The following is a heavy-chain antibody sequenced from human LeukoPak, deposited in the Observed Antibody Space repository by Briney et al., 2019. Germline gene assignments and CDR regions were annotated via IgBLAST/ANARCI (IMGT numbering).Heavy chain of an antibody. CDR1: GFTFSNYA. CDR2: ISGNSSTK. D-gene: IGHD2/OR15-2a*01. V-gene: IGHV3-23*01. J-gene: IGHJ2*01. Sequence: GRSLRLSWAASGFTFSNYAMSWVRQAPGEGMEWVSFISGNSSTKYQAESVKRRFTISRDNSKNTLYLQMNRLRAEDTAVYYCTKVRIPYGAYWYFDLWGRGTLVTVSS. CDR3: TKVRIPYGAYWYFDL.